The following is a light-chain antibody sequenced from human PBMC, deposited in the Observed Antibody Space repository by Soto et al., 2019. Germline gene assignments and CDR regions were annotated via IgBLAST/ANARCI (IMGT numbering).Light chain of an antibody. CDR1: TGAVTNGHY. CDR3: LLSYNGPYV. CDR2: DTT. Sequence: QTVVTQEPSLTVSPGGTVTLTCGSSTGAVTNGHYPYWFQQKPGQAPRTLIYDTTNTHSWTPARFSGSLLGGKAALTLSGAQPEDEAEYYCLLSYNGPYVFGTGTKLTVL. V-gene: IGLV7-46*01. J-gene: IGLJ1*01.